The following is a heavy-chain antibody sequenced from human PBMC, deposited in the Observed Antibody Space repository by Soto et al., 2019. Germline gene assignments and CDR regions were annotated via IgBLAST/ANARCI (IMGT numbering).Heavy chain of an antibody. CDR1: GFTFSSYS. CDR3: ARKGVAFDY. J-gene: IGHJ4*02. V-gene: IGHV3-48*02. CDR2: ISTTSSSI. D-gene: IGHD3-3*01. Sequence: PRGSLRLSCAASGFTFSSYSMNWVRQAPGKGLEWISYISTTSSSIYYADSVKGRFTISRDNAKNSLFLQMNSLRDEDTAVYYCARKGVAFDYWGQGALVTVSS.